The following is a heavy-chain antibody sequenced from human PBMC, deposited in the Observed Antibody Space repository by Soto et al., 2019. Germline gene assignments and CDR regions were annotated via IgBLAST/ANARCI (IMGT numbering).Heavy chain of an antibody. CDR2: ISYSGPT. CDR3: SSTYCTPTACQTHGIDV. CDR1: GGSVSSGSYS. D-gene: IGHD4-4*01. Sequence: LPLTCTVPGGSVSSGSYSWTWIRQPPGKGLEWLGYISYSGPTTCNPPLKSRITIPVDTSGNQFSLKLSSVTAADTAVYFCSSTYCTPTACQTHGIDVWGQGTTVTVSS. J-gene: IGHJ6*02. V-gene: IGHV4-61*01.